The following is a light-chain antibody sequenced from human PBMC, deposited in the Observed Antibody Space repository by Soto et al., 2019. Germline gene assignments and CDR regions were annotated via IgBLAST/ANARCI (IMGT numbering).Light chain of an antibody. CDR1: QSVSSIH. V-gene: IGKV3-20*01. J-gene: IGKJ5*01. CDR2: AAS. Sequence: EIVLTQSPGTLSLSPGERATLSCRASQSVSSIHLAWYQHKPGQAPRLLIYAASSRATGSPDRFSGSGSGTDFTLTISRLEPEDFAVYYCQQYGSSPITFGQGTRLEIK. CDR3: QQYGSSPIT.